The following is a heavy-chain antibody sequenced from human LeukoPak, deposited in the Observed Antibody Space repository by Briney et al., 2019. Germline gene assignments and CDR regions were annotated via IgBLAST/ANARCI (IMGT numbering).Heavy chain of an antibody. CDR3: ARDRGYDFWSGRRSGWFDP. D-gene: IGHD3-3*01. CDR2: ISAYNGNT. CDR1: GYTFTSYG. V-gene: IGHV1-18*01. J-gene: IGHJ5*02. Sequence: ASVKVSCKASGYTFTSYGISWVRQAPGQGLEWMGWISAYNGNTNYAQKLQGRVTMTIDTSTSTAYMELRSLRSEDTAVYYCARDRGYDFWSGRRSGWFDPWGQGTLVTVSS.